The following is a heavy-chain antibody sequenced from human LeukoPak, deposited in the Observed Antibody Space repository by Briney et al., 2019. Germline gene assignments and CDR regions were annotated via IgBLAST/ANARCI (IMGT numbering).Heavy chain of an antibody. J-gene: IGHJ6*03. CDR3: ARGPTIYYYYMDV. D-gene: IGHD4/OR15-4a*01. CDR2: INHSGST. Sequence: SETLSLTCAVYGGSFSGYYWSWIRQPPGKGLEWIGEINHSGSTNYNPSLKSRVTISVDTSKNQFSLKLSSVTAADRAVYYCARGPTIYYYYMDVWGKGTTVTVSS. CDR1: GGSFSGYY. V-gene: IGHV4-34*01.